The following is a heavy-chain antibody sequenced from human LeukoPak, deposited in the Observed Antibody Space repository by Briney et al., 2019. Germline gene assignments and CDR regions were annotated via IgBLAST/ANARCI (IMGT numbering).Heavy chain of an antibody. CDR3: ARDGGNYDILTGYQDY. D-gene: IGHD3-9*01. CDR2: INPNTGGT. CDR1: GYTFTGYY. V-gene: IGHV1-2*02. Sequence: ASVKVSCKASGYTFTGYYMHWVRQAPGQGLEWMGWINPNTGGTNYAQKFQGRVTMTRDTSISTAYMDLSRLRSDDTAVYYCARDGGNYDILTGYQDYWGQGTLVTVSS. J-gene: IGHJ4*02.